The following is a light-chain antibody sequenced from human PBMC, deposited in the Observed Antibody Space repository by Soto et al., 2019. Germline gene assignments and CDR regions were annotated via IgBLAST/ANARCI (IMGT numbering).Light chain of an antibody. CDR3: QQYYSTPLT. V-gene: IGKV4-1*01. CDR2: WAS. Sequence: IVMTQSPDSLAVSVGERATINFKSSRSILYSSNNKNHLGWYQQKPGQPPKLLIYWASTRESGVPDRFSGSGSGTDFTLTISSLQAEDVAVYYCQQYYSTPLTFGGGTKVDIK. CDR1: RSILYSSNNKNH. J-gene: IGKJ4*01.